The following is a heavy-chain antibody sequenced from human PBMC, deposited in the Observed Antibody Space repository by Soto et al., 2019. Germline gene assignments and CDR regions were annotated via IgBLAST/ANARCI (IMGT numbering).Heavy chain of an antibody. CDR3: AKSSSSLAPWYFDL. Sequence: EVQLLESGGGLVQPGGSLRLSCAASGFTFSNFAMSWVRQAPGKGLEGVSTISGSGGSTYYADSVKGRITISRHNSKSTLYLQMNSLRAEDTAVKYCAKSSSSLAPWYFDLWGRGTLVTVFS. CDR2: ISGSGGST. V-gene: IGHV3-23*01. D-gene: IGHD6-6*01. CDR1: GFTFSNFA. J-gene: IGHJ2*01.